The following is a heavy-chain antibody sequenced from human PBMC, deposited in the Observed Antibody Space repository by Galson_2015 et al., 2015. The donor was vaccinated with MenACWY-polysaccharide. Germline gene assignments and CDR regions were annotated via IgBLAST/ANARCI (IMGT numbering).Heavy chain of an antibody. D-gene: IGHD3-22*01. J-gene: IGHJ4*02. Sequence: SLRLSCAAAGFTFSNFWMSWVRQAPGMGLEWVANINQDGREVYYVDSVKGRFAISRDNPKNSLYLQMNSLRPEDTAVYYCARYVTTGGQIRYFDYWGQGALSPSPQ. CDR1: GFTFSNFW. CDR3: ARYVTTGGQIRYFDY. CDR2: INQDGREV. V-gene: IGHV3-7*01.